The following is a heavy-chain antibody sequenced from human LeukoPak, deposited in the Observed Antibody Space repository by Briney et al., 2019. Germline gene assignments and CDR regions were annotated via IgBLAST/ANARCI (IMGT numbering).Heavy chain of an antibody. D-gene: IGHD3-10*01. CDR3: ARDLSSMVRGVIHDAFDI. CDR2: IYHSGST. V-gene: IGHV4-38-2*02. CDR1: GYSISSGYY. Sequence: SETLSLTCTVSGYSISSGYYWGWIRQPPGEGLEWIGSIYHSGSTYYNPSLKSRVTISVDTSKNQFSLKLSSVTAADTAVYYCARDLSSMVRGVIHDAFDIWGQGTMVTVSS. J-gene: IGHJ3*02.